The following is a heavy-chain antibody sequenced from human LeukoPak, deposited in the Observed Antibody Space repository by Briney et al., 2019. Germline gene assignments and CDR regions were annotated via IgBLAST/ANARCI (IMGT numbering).Heavy chain of an antibody. V-gene: IGHV4-59*11. J-gene: IGHJ6*03. CDR2: IYYSGTT. Sequence: SETLSLTCTASGGSHSSHYWNWIRQPPAKGPEGIGYIYYSGTTSYNPSLRSRRTISVDTSKNQFSLKVTSVTAADTAVYYCARAESYYHYYFDVWGKGTTVTVSS. CDR1: GGSHSSHY. CDR3: ARAESYYHYYFDV.